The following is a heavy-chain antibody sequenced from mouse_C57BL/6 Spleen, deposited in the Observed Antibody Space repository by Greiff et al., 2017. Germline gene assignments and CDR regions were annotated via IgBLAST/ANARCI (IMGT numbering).Heavy chain of an antibody. CDR1: GYTFTDYN. CDR3: ARRDYGGSLDY. CDR2: INPNNGGT. Sequence: EVQLQQSGPELVKPGASVKIPCKASGYTFTDYNMDWVKQSHGKSLEWIGDINPNNGGTIYNQKFKGKATLTVDKSSSTAYMELRSLTSEDTAVYYCARRDYGGSLDYWGQGTTLTVSS. V-gene: IGHV1-18*01. J-gene: IGHJ2*01. D-gene: IGHD1-1*01.